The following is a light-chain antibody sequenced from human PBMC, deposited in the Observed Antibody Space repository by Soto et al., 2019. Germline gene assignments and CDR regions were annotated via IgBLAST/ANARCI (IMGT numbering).Light chain of an antibody. CDR3: SSYTSSSTYVX. J-gene: IGLJ2*01. V-gene: IGLV2-14*01. Sequence: QSALTQPASVSGSPGQSITISCTGTSSDVGGYNYVSWYQQHPGTAPKLMIYDVSNRPSGVSNRFSGSKSGNTASLTISGLQAEDEADYYCSSYTSSSTYVXXGGGXKLTVL. CDR1: SSDVGGYNY. CDR2: DVS.